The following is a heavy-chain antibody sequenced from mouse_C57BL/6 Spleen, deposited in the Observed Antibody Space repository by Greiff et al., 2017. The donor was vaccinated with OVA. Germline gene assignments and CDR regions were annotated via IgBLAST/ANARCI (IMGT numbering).Heavy chain of an antibody. CDR3: ARRGKDYDGGGYYAMDY. J-gene: IGHJ4*01. Sequence: QVQLQQPGAELVKPGASVKLSCKASGYTFTSYWMQWVKQRPGQGLEWIGEIDPSDSYTNYNQKFKGKATLTVDTSSSTAYMQLSSLTSEDSAVYYCARRGKDYDGGGYYAMDYWGQGTSVTVSS. D-gene: IGHD2-4*01. CDR2: IDPSDSYT. CDR1: GYTFTSYW. V-gene: IGHV1-50*01.